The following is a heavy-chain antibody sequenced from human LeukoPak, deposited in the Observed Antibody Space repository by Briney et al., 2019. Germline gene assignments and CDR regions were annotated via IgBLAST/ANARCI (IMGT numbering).Heavy chain of an antibody. V-gene: IGHV3-23*01. CDR1: GFTFSNYG. CDR3: AKDSSAVTDY. CDR2: ISGSGGST. J-gene: IGHJ4*02. Sequence: GSLRLSCAASGFTFSNYGMSWVRPAPGKGLEWVSAISGSGGSTYYADSVKGRFTISRDNSKNTLFLQMNSLRAEDTAVYYCAKDSSAVTDYWGQGTLVTVSS. D-gene: IGHD2-2*01.